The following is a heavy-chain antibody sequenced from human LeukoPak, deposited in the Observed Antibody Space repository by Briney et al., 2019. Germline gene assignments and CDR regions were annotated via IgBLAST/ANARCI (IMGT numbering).Heavy chain of an antibody. J-gene: IGHJ4*02. CDR3: ARDVDTAYYFDY. Sequence: SETLSLTCAVYGGSFSGYYWSWNRQPPGKGLEWIGEINHSGSTNYNPSLKSRVTISVDTSKNQFSLKLSSVTAADTAVYYCARDVDTAYYFDYWGQGTLVTVSS. D-gene: IGHD5-18*01. CDR1: GGSFSGYY. V-gene: IGHV4-34*01. CDR2: INHSGST.